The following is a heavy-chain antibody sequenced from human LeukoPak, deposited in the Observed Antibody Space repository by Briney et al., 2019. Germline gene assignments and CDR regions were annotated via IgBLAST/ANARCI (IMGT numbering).Heavy chain of an antibody. J-gene: IGHJ4*02. D-gene: IGHD6-19*01. CDR3: ARTMGIAVAGTLDY. Sequence: GGSLRLSCAASGFTFDDHGMSWVRQAPGKGLERVSGINWNGGSTGYADSVKGRFTISRDNAKNSLYLQMNRLRAEDTALYYCARTMGIAVAGTLDYWAQGTLVTVSS. V-gene: IGHV3-20*04. CDR1: GFTFDDHG. CDR2: INWNGGST.